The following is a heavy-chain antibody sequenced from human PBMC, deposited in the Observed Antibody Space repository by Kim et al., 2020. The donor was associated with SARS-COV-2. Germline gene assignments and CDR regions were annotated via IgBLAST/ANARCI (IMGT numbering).Heavy chain of an antibody. D-gene: IGHD3-3*01. Sequence: KSRVTISVDTSKNPFSLKLSSVTAADTAVYYCARGRTIFGVVIIENWFDPWGQGTLVTVSS. CDR3: ARGRTIFGVVIIENWFDP. J-gene: IGHJ5*02. V-gene: IGHV4-34*01.